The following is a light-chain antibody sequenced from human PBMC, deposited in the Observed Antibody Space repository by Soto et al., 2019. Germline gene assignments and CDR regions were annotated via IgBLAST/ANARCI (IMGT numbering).Light chain of an antibody. CDR3: QQRSNWPWT. J-gene: IGKJ1*01. Sequence: EIVLTQSPATRSLSPWERSTRSWRASQSVSSYLAWYQQKPGQAPRLLIYDASNRATGIPARFSGSGSGTDFTLTISSLEPEDFAVYYCQQRSNWPWTFGQGTKVDIK. V-gene: IGKV3-11*01. CDR1: QSVSSY. CDR2: DAS.